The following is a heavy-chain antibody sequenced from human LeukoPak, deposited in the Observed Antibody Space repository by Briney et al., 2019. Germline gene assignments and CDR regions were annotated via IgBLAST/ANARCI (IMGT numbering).Heavy chain of an antibody. CDR2: IYPGDSDT. CDR3: ARSSTAYYYGSGSYLFDY. CDR1: GYSFTSYW. J-gene: IGHJ4*02. V-gene: IGHV5-51*01. Sequence: SGESLKISCKGSGYSFTSYWLGWVRQMPGKGLEWMGIIYPGDSDTRYSPSFQGQVTISADKSISTAYLQWSSLKASDTAMYYCARSSTAYYYGSGSYLFDYWGQGTLVTVSS. D-gene: IGHD3-10*01.